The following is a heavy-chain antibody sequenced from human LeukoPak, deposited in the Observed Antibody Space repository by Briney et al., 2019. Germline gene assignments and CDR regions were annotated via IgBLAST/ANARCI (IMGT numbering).Heavy chain of an antibody. CDR3: ARMDRVVTAIPDFHY. CDR2: INSDGSII. CDR1: GFTFSSYE. D-gene: IGHD2-21*02. J-gene: IGHJ4*02. V-gene: IGHV3-48*03. Sequence: GGSLRLSCAASGFTFSSYEMSWVRQAPGKGLEWVSYINSDGSIIYYADSVKGRFTISRDNGKNSLYLQMNSLRADDTAVYYCARMDRVVTAIPDFHYWGQGTLVTVSS.